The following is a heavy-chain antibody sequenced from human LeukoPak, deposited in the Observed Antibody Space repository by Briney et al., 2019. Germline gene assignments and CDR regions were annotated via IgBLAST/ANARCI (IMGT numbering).Heavy chain of an antibody. CDR3: ARGPYCSSTSCYTGVDY. CDR1: GGSISSSSYY. J-gene: IGHJ4*02. Sequence: SETLSLTCTVSGGSISSSSYYWGWIRQPPGKGLERIGSIYYSGSTYYNPSLKSRVTISVDTSKNQFSLKLSSVTAADTAVYYCARGPYCSSTSCYTGVDYWGQGTLVTVSS. V-gene: IGHV4-39*01. D-gene: IGHD2-2*02. CDR2: IYYSGST.